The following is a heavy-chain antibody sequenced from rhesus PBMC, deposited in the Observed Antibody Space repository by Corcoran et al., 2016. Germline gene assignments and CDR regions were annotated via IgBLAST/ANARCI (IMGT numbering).Heavy chain of an antibody. CDR1: GYTFTDYY. CDR2: VEPKDGEA. Sequence: EVQLVQSGAEVKKPGASVKISCKASGYTFTDYYLHWVRQAPGKGLEWMGVVEPKDGEAIQAQKFQDRVPITADTSTDTAYMELSSLRSEDTAVYYCATLDFEFWGQGALVTVSS. V-gene: IGHV1-111*02. D-gene: IGHD3-3*01. J-gene: IGHJ1*01. CDR3: ATLDFEF.